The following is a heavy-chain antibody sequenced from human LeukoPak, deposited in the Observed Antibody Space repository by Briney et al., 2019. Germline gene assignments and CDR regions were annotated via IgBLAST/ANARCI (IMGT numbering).Heavy chain of an antibody. V-gene: IGHV5-51*01. CDR2: IYPGDSDT. CDR1: GYSFTSYW. Sequence: GESLKISCKGSGYSFTSYWIGWVRQMPGKGLEWMGIIYPGDSDTRYSPSFQGQVTISADKSISTAYLQWSSLKASDTAMYYCARLGYYDILTGIGPKELIYYYYYGMDLWGQGTTVSVSS. J-gene: IGHJ6*02. CDR3: ARLGYYDILTGIGPKELIYYYYYGMDL. D-gene: IGHD3-9*01.